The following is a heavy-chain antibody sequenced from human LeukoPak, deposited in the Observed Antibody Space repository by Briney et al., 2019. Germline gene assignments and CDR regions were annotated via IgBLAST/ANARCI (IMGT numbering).Heavy chain of an antibody. Sequence: GRSLRLSCAASGFTFSSYSMNWVRQAPGKGLEWVSSISSSSSYIYYADSVKGRFTISRDNAKNSLYLQMNSLRAEDTAVYYCARGGNSAFDYWGQGTLVTVSS. CDR1: GFTFSSYS. CDR3: ARGGNSAFDY. CDR2: ISSSSSYI. D-gene: IGHD4-23*01. J-gene: IGHJ4*02. V-gene: IGHV3-21*01.